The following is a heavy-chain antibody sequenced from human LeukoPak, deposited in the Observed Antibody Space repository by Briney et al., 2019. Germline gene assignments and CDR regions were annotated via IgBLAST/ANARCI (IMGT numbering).Heavy chain of an antibody. D-gene: IGHD3-22*01. CDR1: GFTFDDYA. CDR2: ISWDGGST. CDR3: AKDIHPRYYDSSGYPMGY. V-gene: IGHV3-43D*03. J-gene: IGHJ4*02. Sequence: GGSLRLSCAASGFTFDDYAMHWVRQAPGKGLEWVSLISWDGGSTYYADSVKGRFTISRDNSKNSLYLQMNSLRAEDTALYYCAKDIHPRYYDSSGYPMGYWGQGTLVTVSS.